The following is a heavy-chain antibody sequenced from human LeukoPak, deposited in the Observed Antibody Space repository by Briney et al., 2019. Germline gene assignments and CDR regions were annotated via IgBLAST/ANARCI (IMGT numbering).Heavy chain of an antibody. CDR3: AKERSSGWDSFDY. J-gene: IGHJ4*02. CDR1: GYTFSDYY. Sequence: ASVKVSCKASGYTFSDYYMHWVRQAPGQGLEWIGSTNPNSGGTNYPQKFQGRVTMTRDTSISTAYMEMSSLRSDDTAMYYCAKERSSGWDSFDYWGQGTLVTVSS. V-gene: IGHV1-2*02. CDR2: TNPNSGGT. D-gene: IGHD6-19*01.